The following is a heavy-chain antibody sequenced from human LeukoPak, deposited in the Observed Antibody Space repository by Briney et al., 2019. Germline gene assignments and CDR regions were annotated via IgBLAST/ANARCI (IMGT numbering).Heavy chain of an antibody. V-gene: IGHV4-4*09. CDR2: IYTSGSA. Sequence: SETLSLTCTVSGGSISGYYWSWIRQPPGKGLEWIGHIYTSGSANYNPSLKSRVTISVGTSKNQFSLKLSSVTAADTAVYYCARLFSWDLRTFNIWGQGTMGTVSS. J-gene: IGHJ3*02. CDR1: GGSISGYY. D-gene: IGHD1-26*01. CDR3: ARLFSWDLRTFNI.